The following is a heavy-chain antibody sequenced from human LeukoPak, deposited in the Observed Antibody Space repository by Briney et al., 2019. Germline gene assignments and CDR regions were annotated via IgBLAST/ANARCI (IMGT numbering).Heavy chain of an antibody. D-gene: IGHD6-6*01. CDR2: INPGDSDP. CDR3: ARHGVGSSWFGFDY. V-gene: IGHV5-51*01. J-gene: IGHJ4*02. Sequence: GESLKISCQASGYTFNTYWIGWVRQMLGTGLEWMGIINPGDSDPRYSPSFQGRATISADRSISTAYLQWSSLKASDTAMYYCARHGVGSSWFGFDYWGQGTLVTVSS. CDR1: GYTFNTYW.